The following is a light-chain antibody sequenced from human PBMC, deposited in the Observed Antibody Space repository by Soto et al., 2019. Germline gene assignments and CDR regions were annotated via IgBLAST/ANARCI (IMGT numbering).Light chain of an antibody. CDR1: TSDIGSHT. Sequence: QSVLTQPPSASGTPGQKITISCSGSTSDIGSHTVNWYQQVPGTAPKLLIYANNQRPSGVTDRFSGSKSGTSASLAISGLQSDDEADYYWAAWEDSLNGPVFGGGTKLTVL. CDR2: ANN. V-gene: IGLV1-44*01. CDR3: AAWEDSLNGPV. J-gene: IGLJ3*02.